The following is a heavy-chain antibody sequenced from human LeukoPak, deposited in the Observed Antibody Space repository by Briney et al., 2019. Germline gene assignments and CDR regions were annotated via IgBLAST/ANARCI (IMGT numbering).Heavy chain of an antibody. CDR1: GGSISSGGYS. J-gene: IGHJ4*02. CDR3: ARESYGDSH. D-gene: IGHD4-17*01. V-gene: IGHV4-30-2*01. CDR2: IYHSGST. Sequence: SQTLSLTCAVSGGSISSGGYSWRWNRQPPGKGLEWIGYIYHSGSTYYNPSLKSRVTISVDRSKNQFSLKLSSVTAADTAVYYCARESYGDSHWGQGTLVTVSS.